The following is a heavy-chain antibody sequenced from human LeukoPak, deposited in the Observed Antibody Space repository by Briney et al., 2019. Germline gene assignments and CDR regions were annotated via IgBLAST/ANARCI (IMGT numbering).Heavy chain of an antibody. V-gene: IGHV3-7*01. CDR3: ARVSRGPHPYYYDSSGYMDY. Sequence: GGSLRLSCAASGFPFNSYWMTWVHQAPGKGLEWVANIKEDGSEKYYVDSVKGRFAISRDNAKNSLFLQMNALRADDTAVYYCARVSRGPHPYYYDSSGYMDYWGQGTLVTVSS. CDR1: GFPFNSYW. D-gene: IGHD3-22*01. J-gene: IGHJ4*02. CDR2: IKEDGSEK.